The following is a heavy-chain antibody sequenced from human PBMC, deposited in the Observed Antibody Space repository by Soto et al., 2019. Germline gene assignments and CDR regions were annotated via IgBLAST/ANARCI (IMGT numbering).Heavy chain of an antibody. CDR3: ARALILTGYYIHDAFDI. D-gene: IGHD3-9*01. Sequence: SETLSLTCTVPGGSITSFHWSWIRQPPGKGLEWIGYIYYSGSTNYNPSLKSRVTISVDTSKNQFSLKLSSVTAADTAVYYCARALILTGYYIHDAFDIWGQGTMVT. CDR2: IYYSGST. V-gene: IGHV4-59*01. J-gene: IGHJ3*02. CDR1: GGSITSFH.